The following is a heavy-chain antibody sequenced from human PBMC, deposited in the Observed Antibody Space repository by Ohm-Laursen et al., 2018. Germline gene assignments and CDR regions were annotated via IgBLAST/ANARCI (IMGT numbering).Heavy chain of an antibody. CDR1: GFTFSSYE. CDR2: ISSGGSTI. D-gene: IGHD4/OR15-4a*01. V-gene: IGHV3-48*03. CDR3: ARVSNYPRKDFQH. J-gene: IGHJ1*01. Sequence: GSLRLSCAASGFTFSSYEMNWVRQAPGEGLEWVSYISSGGSTIYYADSVKGRFTISRDNARNSLYLQMNSLRADDTAVYYCARVSNYPRKDFQHWGQGTLVTVSS.